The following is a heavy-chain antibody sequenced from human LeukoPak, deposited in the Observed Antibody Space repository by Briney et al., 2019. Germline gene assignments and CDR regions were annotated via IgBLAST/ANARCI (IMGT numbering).Heavy chain of an antibody. J-gene: IGHJ4*02. CDR2: ISGSGGST. V-gene: IGHV3-23*01. Sequence: GGSLRLSCAASGFTFSSYAMSWVRQAPGKGPEWVSAISGSGGSTYYADSVKGRFTISRDNSKNTLYLQMNSLRAEDTAVYYCAKDRLDYDILTGYYDYWGQGTLVTVSS. D-gene: IGHD3-9*01. CDR1: GFTFSSYA. CDR3: AKDRLDYDILTGYYDY.